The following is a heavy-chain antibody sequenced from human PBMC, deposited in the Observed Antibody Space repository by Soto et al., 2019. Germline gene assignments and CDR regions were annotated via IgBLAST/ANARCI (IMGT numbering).Heavy chain of an antibody. V-gene: IGHV4-39*07. CDR1: GGSISSGRYY. CDR3: ARDLVGRGVLKPYYYYGMDV. J-gene: IGHJ6*02. CDR2: IYHSGST. D-gene: IGHD1-26*01. Sequence: PSATLSLTCTVPGGSISSGRYYWSCIRQPPGKGLEWIGSIYHSGSTYYNPSLKSRVTISVDTSKNQFSLKLSSVTAADTAVYYCARDLVGRGVLKPYYYYGMDVWGQGTTVTVSS.